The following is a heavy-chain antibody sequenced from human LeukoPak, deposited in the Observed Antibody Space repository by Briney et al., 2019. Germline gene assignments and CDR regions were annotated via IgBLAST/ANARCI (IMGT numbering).Heavy chain of an antibody. Sequence: ASVKVSCKASGYTFTSYYMHWVRQAPGQGLEWIGIINPSGGSTSYAQKFQGRVTMTRDTSTSTVYMELSSLRSEDTAVYYCARDGHYYDSSGYFAPSEYFDYWGQGTLVTVSS. J-gene: IGHJ4*02. V-gene: IGHV1-46*01. CDR3: ARDGHYYDSSGYFAPSEYFDY. CDR2: INPSGGST. D-gene: IGHD3-22*01. CDR1: GYTFTSYY.